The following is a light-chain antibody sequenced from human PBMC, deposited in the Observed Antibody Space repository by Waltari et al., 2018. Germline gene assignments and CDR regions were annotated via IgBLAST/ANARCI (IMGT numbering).Light chain of an antibody. CDR3: QQYSYWPRT. J-gene: IGKJ1*01. CDR2: GAS. V-gene: IGKV3-15*01. CDR1: QSVSSK. Sequence: ETVMTQSPAPLSVSPGERATLSCRASQSVSSKLAWYQQKPGQAPRLLIYGASTRATDIPARFSGGGSGTEFTLIISSLQSEDFAVYFCQQYSYWPRTFGRGTKVEIK.